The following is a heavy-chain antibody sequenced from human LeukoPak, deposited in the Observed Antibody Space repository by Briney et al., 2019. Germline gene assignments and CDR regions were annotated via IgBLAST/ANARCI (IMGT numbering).Heavy chain of an antibody. CDR2: INPNSGGT. V-gene: IGHV1-2*02. CDR1: GYTFTGYY. Sequence: ASVKVSCKASGYTFTGYYMHWVRQAPGQGLEWMGWINPNSGGTNYAQKFQGRVTMTRDTSISTAYMELSRLRSDDTAVYYCARIYCSSTSCYTGHYYYYMDVWGKGTTVTVSS. D-gene: IGHD2-2*02. CDR3: ARIYCSSTSCYTGHYYYYMDV. J-gene: IGHJ6*03.